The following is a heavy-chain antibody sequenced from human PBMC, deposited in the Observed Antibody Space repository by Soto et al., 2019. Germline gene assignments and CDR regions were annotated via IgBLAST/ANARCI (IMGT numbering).Heavy chain of an antibody. Sequence: PGGSLRLSCAASGFTFSSYAMHWVRQAPGKGLEWVAVISYDGSNKYCADSVKGRFTISRDNSKNTLYLQMNSLRAEDTAVYYCARDASPLRANYFDYWGQGTLVTVSS. CDR3: ARDASPLRANYFDY. CDR2: ISYDGSNK. CDR1: GFTFSSYA. D-gene: IGHD3-16*01. J-gene: IGHJ4*02. V-gene: IGHV3-30-3*01.